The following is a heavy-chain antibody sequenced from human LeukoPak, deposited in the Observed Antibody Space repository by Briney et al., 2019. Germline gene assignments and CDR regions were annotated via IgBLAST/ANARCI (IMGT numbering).Heavy chain of an antibody. CDR3: AKGAEIDH. CDR1: GFNFNNFA. V-gene: IGHV3-23*01. CDR2: MTGPADTT. Sequence: PGGSLRLSCAASGFNFNNFAMSWVRQAPGKGPEWLSAMTGPADTTYYAESVKGRFTISRDYSKSMVYLQMNSLIVEDTAIYYCAKGAEIDHWGQGTLVTVSS. J-gene: IGHJ4*02.